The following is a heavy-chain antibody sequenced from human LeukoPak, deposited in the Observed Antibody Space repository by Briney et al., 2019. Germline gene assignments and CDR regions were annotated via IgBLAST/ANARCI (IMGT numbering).Heavy chain of an antibody. CDR1: GFTSSSYG. D-gene: IGHD3-22*01. J-gene: IGHJ4*02. V-gene: IGHV3-33*08. Sequence: GGSLRLSCAASGFTSSSYGMHWVRQAPGKGLEWVAVIWYGGSNKYYADSVKGRFTISRDNSKNTLYLQMNSLRAEDTAVYYCVRGRVNLDYWGQGTLVTVSS. CDR2: IWYGGSNK. CDR3: VRGRVNLDY.